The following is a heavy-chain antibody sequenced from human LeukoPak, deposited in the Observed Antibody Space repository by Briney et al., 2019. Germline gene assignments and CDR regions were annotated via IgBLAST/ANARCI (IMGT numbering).Heavy chain of an antibody. D-gene: IGHD3-9*01. CDR2: ISGSGGST. V-gene: IGHV3-23*01. J-gene: IGHJ6*03. CDR3: AKDGGEYYDILTGYYPRLYYMDV. CDR1: GLTFSSYA. Sequence: GGSLRLSCAASGLTFSSYAMSWVRQAPGKGLEGVSAISGSGGSTYYADSVKGRFTISRDNSKNTLYLQMNSLRAEDTAVYYCAKDGGEYYDILTGYYPRLYYMDVWGKGTTVTISS.